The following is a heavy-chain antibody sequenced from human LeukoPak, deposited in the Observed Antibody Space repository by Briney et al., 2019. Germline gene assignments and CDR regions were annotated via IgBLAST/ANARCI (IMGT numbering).Heavy chain of an antibody. V-gene: IGHV3-74*01. CDR3: ARDSPPDYGDYYYYYMDV. D-gene: IGHD4-17*01. CDR1: GFTFSSYW. Sequence: PGGSLRLSCAASGFTFSSYWMHWVRQAPGKGLVWVSRINSDGSSTSYADPVKGRFTISRDNAKNTLYLQMNSLRAEDTAVYYCARDSPPDYGDYYYYYMDVWGKGTTVTVSS. CDR2: INSDGSST. J-gene: IGHJ6*03.